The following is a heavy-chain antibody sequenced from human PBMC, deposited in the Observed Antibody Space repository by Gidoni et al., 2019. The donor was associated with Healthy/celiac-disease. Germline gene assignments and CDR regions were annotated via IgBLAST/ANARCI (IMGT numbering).Heavy chain of an antibody. CDR1: GFTVSRDG. J-gene: IGHJ4*02. CDR3: ARDIPYYGSSGYYSGYCDY. Sequence: QVELVEAGGGVVQPGRSLRLSCAASGFTVSRDGLHWGRQAPGKGLWWVAVICYYGSIKYYADSLQGRFTISRDISKNTLFLQMNSLRAEDTAVYYCARDIPYYGSSGYYSGYCDYWGQGTLVTVSS. V-gene: IGHV3-33*01. D-gene: IGHD3-22*01. CDR2: ICYYGSIK.